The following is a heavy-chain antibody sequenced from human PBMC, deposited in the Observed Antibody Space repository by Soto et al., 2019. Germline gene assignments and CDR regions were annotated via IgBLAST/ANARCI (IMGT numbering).Heavy chain of an antibody. CDR2: ISPYSGYT. CDR3: AREASVLIPAAQPSSFDS. J-gene: IGHJ4*02. V-gene: IGHV1-18*01. Sequence: ASVKVSCKGVGYSFMKYGINWVRQAPGQGLEWVGWISPYSGYTHSAQKFHGRLTLTTDTAASTAYMELRILRSADTALYYCAREASVLIPAAQPSSFDSWGQGTLVTVSS. CDR1: GYSFMKYG. D-gene: IGHD2-2*01.